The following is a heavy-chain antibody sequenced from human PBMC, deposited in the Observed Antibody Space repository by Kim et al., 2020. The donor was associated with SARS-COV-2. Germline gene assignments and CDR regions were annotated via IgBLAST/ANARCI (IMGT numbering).Heavy chain of an antibody. CDR2: INHSGST. Sequence: SETLSLTCAVYGGSFSGYYWSWIRQPPGKGLEWIGEINHSGSTNYNPSLKSRVTISVDTSKNQFSLKLSSVTAADTAVYYCARSIRYFDWLLDYYYMDVWGKGTTVTVSS. D-gene: IGHD3-9*01. CDR3: ARSIRYFDWLLDYYYMDV. CDR1: GGSFSGYY. J-gene: IGHJ6*03. V-gene: IGHV4-34*01.